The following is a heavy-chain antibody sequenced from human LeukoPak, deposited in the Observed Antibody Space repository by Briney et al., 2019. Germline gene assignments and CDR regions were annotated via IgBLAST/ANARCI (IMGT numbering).Heavy chain of an antibody. D-gene: IGHD3-16*01. Sequence: SETLSLTCTVSGGSISSGGYYWSWIRQHPGKGLEWIGYIYYSGSTYYNPSLKSRVTISVDTSKNQFSLKLSSVTAAGTAVYYCARHLGGRYPRYFDYWGQGTLVTVSS. CDR1: GGSISSGGYY. J-gene: IGHJ4*02. V-gene: IGHV4-31*03. CDR3: ARHLGGRYPRYFDY. CDR2: IYYSGST.